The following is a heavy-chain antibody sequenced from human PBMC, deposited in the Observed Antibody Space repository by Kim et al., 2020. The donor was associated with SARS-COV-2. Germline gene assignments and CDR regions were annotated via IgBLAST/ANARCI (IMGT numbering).Heavy chain of an antibody. V-gene: IGHV3-49*03. Sequence: GGSLRLSCTASGFTFGDYAMSWFRQAPGKGLEWVGFIRSKAYGGTTEYAASVKGRFTISRDDSKSSAYLQMNSLKTEDTAVYYCTRAVGYFDWLPPYLDGWGQGTTVTVSS. CDR3: TRAVGYFDWLPPYLDG. D-gene: IGHD3-9*01. J-gene: IGHJ6*02. CDR2: IRSKAYGGTT. CDR1: GFTFGDYA.